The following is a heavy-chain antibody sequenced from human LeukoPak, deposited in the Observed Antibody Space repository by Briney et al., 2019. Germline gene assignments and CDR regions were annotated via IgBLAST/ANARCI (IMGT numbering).Heavy chain of an antibody. CDR3: ARDGCSGGSCYSEGDAFDI. J-gene: IGHJ3*02. D-gene: IGHD2-15*01. V-gene: IGHV4-59*01. CDR2: IYYSGST. Sequence: SETLSLTCTVSGGSISSYYWSWIRQPPGKGLEWIGYIYYSGSTNYNPSLKSRVTISVDTSKNQFSLKLSSVTAADTAVYYCARDGCSGGSCYSEGDAFDIWGQGTMVTVSS. CDR1: GGSISSYY.